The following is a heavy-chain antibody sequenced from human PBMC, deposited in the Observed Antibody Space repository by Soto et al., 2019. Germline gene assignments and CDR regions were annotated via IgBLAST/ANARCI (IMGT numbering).Heavy chain of an antibody. D-gene: IGHD2-15*01. Sequence: EVQLVESGGGLVQPGGSLRLSCAASGFTFSSYSMNWVRQAPGKGLEWVSYISSSSSTIYYADSVKGRFTISRDNAKNSLYLQMNSLSDEDTAVYYCATIVVVNYWGQGTLVTVSS. V-gene: IGHV3-48*02. J-gene: IGHJ4*02. CDR3: ATIVVVNY. CDR1: GFTFSSYS. CDR2: ISSSSSTI.